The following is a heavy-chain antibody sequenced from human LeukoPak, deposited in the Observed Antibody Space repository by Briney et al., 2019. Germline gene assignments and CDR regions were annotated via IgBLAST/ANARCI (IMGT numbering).Heavy chain of an antibody. CDR1: GFTLSSYG. J-gene: IGHJ4*02. CDR3: AKERGSSGYFDY. CDR2: ISWNGVST. D-gene: IGHD6-6*01. V-gene: IGHV3-43*01. Sequence: GGSLRLSRAAPGFTLSSYGMQWGRQAPGKGLEGVSLISWNGVSTHSADSVKGRFTISRDNGKKSLYLQMNSLTTEDTALYYCAKERGSSGYFDYWGQGTLVTVSS.